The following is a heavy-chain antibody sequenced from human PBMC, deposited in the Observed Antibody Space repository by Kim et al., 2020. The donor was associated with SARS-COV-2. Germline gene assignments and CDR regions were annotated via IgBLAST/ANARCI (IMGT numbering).Heavy chain of an antibody. CDR2: ISSSSSYI. CDR1: GFTFSSYS. CDR3: ARERWELLGEGGSGNYYFDY. J-gene: IGHJ4*02. V-gene: IGHV3-21*01. Sequence: GGSLRLSCAASGFTFSSYSMNWVRQAPGKGLEWVSSISSSSSYIYYADSVKGRFTISRDNAKNSLYLQMNSLRAEDTAVYYCARERWELLGEGGSGNYYFDYWGQGTLVTVSS. D-gene: IGHD1-26*01.